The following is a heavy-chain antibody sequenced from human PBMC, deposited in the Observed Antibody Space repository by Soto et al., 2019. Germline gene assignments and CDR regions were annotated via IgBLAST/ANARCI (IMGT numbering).Heavy chain of an antibody. CDR1: GFTFSSYS. V-gene: IGHV3-21*01. CDR3: AREPIVGATTGRDY. Sequence: GGSLRLSCAASGFTFSSYSMNWVRQAPGKGLEWVSSISSSSSYIYYADSVKGRFTISRDNAKNSLYLQMNSLRAEDTAVYYCAREPIVGATTGRDYWGQGTRVTVSS. D-gene: IGHD1-26*01. CDR2: ISSSSSYI. J-gene: IGHJ4*02.